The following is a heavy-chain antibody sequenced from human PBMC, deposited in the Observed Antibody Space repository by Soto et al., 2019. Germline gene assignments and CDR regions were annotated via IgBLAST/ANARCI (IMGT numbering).Heavy chain of an antibody. Sequence: ASETLSLTCAVSGGSISSGGYSWSWIRQPPGKGLECIGYIYHSGSTYYNPSLKSRVTISVDRSKNQFSLKLSSVTAADTAVYYCARVPDRWGHGTLVTVSX. V-gene: IGHV4-30-2*01. J-gene: IGHJ5*02. CDR1: GGSISSGGYS. CDR2: IYHSGST. CDR3: ARVPDR. D-gene: IGHD2-2*01.